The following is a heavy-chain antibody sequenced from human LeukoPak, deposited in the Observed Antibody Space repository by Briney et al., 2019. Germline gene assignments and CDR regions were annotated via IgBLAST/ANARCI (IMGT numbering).Heavy chain of an antibody. V-gene: IGHV4-4*07. CDR3: ARGLVGTTGGQNWFDP. J-gene: IGHJ5*02. CDR2: IHTSGSA. D-gene: IGHD1-26*01. Sequence: SETLPLTCTVSGGSISTYYWSWIRQPAGKGLEWIGRIHTSGSANYNPSLKSRVTISVDKNQFSLKLSSVIAADTAVYYCARGLVGTTGGQNWFDPWGQGTLVTVSS. CDR1: GGSISTYY.